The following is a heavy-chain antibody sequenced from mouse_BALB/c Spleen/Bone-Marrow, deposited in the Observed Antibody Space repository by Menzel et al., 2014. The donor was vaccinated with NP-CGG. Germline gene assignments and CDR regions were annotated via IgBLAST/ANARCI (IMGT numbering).Heavy chain of an antibody. V-gene: IGHV1-14*01. J-gene: IGHJ4*01. CDR2: INPYNDGT. CDR3: ARRGTYGSSPYDYAMDY. D-gene: IGHD1-1*01. Sequence: VQLQQSGPELVKPGASVKMSCKASGYTFTSYVMHWVKQKPGQGLEWIGYINPYNDGTKYNEKFKGKATLTSDKSSSTAYMELSSLTSEDSAVYYCARRGTYGSSPYDYAMDYWGQGTSVTVSS. CDR1: GYTFTSYV.